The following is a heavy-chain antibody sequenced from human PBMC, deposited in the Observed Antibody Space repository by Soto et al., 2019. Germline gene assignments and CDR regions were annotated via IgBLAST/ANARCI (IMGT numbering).Heavy chain of an antibody. V-gene: IGHV4-59*01. CDR2: IYYSGST. Sequence: SETLSLTCTVSGGSISSYYWSWIRQPPGKGLEWIGYIYYSGSTNYNPSLKSRVTISVDTSKNQFSLKLSSVTAADTAVYYCARGDSDYGDYVSYYYYYMDVWGKGTTVTVSS. CDR3: ARGDSDYGDYVSYYYYYMDV. J-gene: IGHJ6*03. CDR1: GGSISSYY. D-gene: IGHD4-17*01.